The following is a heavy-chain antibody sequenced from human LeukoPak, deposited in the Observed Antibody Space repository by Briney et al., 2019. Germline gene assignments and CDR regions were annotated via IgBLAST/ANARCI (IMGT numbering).Heavy chain of an antibody. CDR3: ARDPYDFWSGYLFDY. Sequence: ASVKVSCKASGYTFTSSDINWVRQAPGQGLEWMGRINPDSGDSNYAQKFQGRVAMTRDTSLSTAYMELSSLRSDDTAVYYCARDPYDFWSGYLFDYWGQGTLVTVSS. CDR2: INPDSGDS. CDR1: GYTFTSSD. D-gene: IGHD3-3*01. J-gene: IGHJ4*02. V-gene: IGHV1-2*06.